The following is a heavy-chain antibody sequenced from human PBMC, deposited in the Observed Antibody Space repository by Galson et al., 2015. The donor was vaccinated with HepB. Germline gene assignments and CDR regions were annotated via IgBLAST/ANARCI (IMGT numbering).Heavy chain of an antibody. Sequence: SLRLSCAASGFTFSSYAMSWVRQAPGKGLQWVSTISGSGGTTYYADSVKGRFTISRDSSKNTLYLQMNSLRAEDTAVHYCAKNIPDEELFPWGQFDYWGQGTLVTVSS. CDR1: GFTFSSYA. D-gene: IGHD7-27*01. CDR2: ISGSGGTT. V-gene: IGHV3-23*01. J-gene: IGHJ4*02. CDR3: AKNIPDEELFPWGQFDY.